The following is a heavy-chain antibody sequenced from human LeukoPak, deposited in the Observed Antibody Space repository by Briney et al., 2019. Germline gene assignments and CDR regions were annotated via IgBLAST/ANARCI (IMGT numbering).Heavy chain of an antibody. Sequence: SQTLSLTCTVSGGSISSGSYYWSWIRQPAGKGLEWIGRIFTSGSTNYNPSLKSRVTISMDTSKNQFSLNLSSVTAADTAVYYCARVTKRGSGAFDIWGQGTMVTVSS. D-gene: IGHD3-3*01. V-gene: IGHV4-61*02. CDR1: GGSISSGSYY. CDR2: IFTSGST. J-gene: IGHJ3*02. CDR3: ARVTKRGSGAFDI.